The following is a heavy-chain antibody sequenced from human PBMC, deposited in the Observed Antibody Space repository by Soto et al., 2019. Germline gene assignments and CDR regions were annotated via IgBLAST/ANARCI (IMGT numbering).Heavy chain of an antibody. J-gene: IGHJ3*02. CDR2: IYSGGSP. D-gene: IGHD2-15*01. CDR1: GFTVSSNY. CDR3: ARVQPLQYPPGAFDI. Sequence: PGGSLRLSFAASGFTVSSNYMSGVRQATGKGLEWVSVIYSGGSPYYADSVKGRFTISRHNSKNTLYLQMNSLRAEDTAVYYCARVQPLQYPPGAFDIWGQRTMVTVSS. V-gene: IGHV3-53*04.